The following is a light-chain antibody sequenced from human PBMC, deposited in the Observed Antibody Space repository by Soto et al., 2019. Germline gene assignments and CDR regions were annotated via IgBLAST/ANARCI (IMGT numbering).Light chain of an antibody. CDR3: QQYGSSGT. CDR2: DTS. V-gene: IGKV3-11*01. J-gene: IGKJ1*01. Sequence: EIVLTQSPATLSLSPGKRATLSCRASQSVSNFLAWYRQKPGQAPSLLIYDTSNRATGIPARFSGSGSGTDLTLTTSRPENEDFAVYYCQQYGSSGTFGQGTKVDIK. CDR1: QSVSNF.